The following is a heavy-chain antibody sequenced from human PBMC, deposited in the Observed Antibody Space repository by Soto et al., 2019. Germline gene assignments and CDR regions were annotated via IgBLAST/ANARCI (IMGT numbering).Heavy chain of an antibody. V-gene: IGHV3-23*01. CDR3: AKGGYCSSTSCYYYYMDV. CDR1: GIIFRSNA. J-gene: IGHJ6*03. D-gene: IGHD2-2*01. CDR2: ISGSGGST. Sequence: GGSLRLSCAASGIIFRSNAMRWVRQAPGKGLEWVSAISGSGGSTYYADYVKGRFTISRDKSKNTLYLQMNSLRAEDTAVYYCAKGGYCSSTSCYYYYMDVWGKGTTVTVSS.